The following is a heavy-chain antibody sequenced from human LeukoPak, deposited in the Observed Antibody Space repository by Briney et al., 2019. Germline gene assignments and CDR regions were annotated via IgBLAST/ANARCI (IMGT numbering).Heavy chain of an antibody. CDR2: IYSDVST. V-gene: IGHV3-53*01. J-gene: IGHJ4*02. CDR1: GFTVSSNY. Sequence: GGSLRLSCAASGFTVSSNYMNWVRQAPGKGLEWVSDIYSDVSTYYADSVKGRFTISRDNSKNTLYLQMNSLRAEDTAVYYCARENTVAVFDYWGQGTLVTVSS. D-gene: IGHD4-23*01. CDR3: ARENTVAVFDY.